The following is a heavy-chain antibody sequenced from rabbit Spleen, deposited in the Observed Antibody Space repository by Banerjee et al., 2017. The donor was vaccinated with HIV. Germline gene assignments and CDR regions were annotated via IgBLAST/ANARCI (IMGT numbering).Heavy chain of an antibody. CDR3: ARDSGSSFSSYGMDL. J-gene: IGHJ6*01. V-gene: IGHV1S40*01. Sequence: QSLEESGGDLVKPGASLTLTCTASGFSFSSSYFMCWVRQAPGKGLEWSACIPGGNSGNTYYANWAKGRLTISKTSSTKVTLQMTSLTAADTATYFCARDSGSSFSSYGMDLWGQGTLVTVS. CDR1: GFSFSSSYF. D-gene: IGHD8-1*01. CDR2: IPGGNSGNT.